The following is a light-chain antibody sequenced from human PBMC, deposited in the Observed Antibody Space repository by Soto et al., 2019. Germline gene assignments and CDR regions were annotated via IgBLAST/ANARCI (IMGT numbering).Light chain of an antibody. V-gene: IGKV2-30*01. Sequence: DVVMTQSPLSLPVTLGQPASISCRSSRSLVYSDGNAYLNWFHQRPGQSPRRLIYKASNRDSGVXGXXSVSGSGPEFTLHINRVEAEDVGVSSCMQGAHWPPTFGRGTRVEIE. CDR1: RSLVYSDGNAY. CDR3: MQGAHWPPT. J-gene: IGKJ1*01. CDR2: KAS.